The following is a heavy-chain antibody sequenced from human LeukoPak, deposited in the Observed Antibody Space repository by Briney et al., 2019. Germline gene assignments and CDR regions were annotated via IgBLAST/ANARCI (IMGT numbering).Heavy chain of an antibody. CDR3: AKVKDDFWSGYYYYFDY. Sequence: GGSLRLSCVASGFTFSSYWMHWVRQDPRKGLVWVSRINGDGRNINYADSVRGRFTISRDNAKNTLYLQMNTLRVEDTAVYYCAKVKDDFWSGYYYYFDYWGQGTLVTVSS. D-gene: IGHD3-3*01. CDR2: INGDGRNI. CDR1: GFTFSSYW. J-gene: IGHJ4*02. V-gene: IGHV3-74*01.